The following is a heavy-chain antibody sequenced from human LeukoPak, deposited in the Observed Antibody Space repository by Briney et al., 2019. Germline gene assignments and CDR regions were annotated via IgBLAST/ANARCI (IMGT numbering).Heavy chain of an antibody. CDR1: GFTFSSYA. CDR3: AKDMVVDIVVVVAAYFDY. CDR2: ISGSGGST. V-gene: IGHV3-23*01. J-gene: IGHJ4*02. Sequence: GESLRLSCAASGFTFSSYAMSWVRQAPGKGLEWVSAISGSGGSTYYADSVKGRFTISRDNSKNTLYLQMNSLRAEGTAVYYCAKDMVVDIVVVVAAYFDYWGQGTLVTVSS. D-gene: IGHD2-15*01.